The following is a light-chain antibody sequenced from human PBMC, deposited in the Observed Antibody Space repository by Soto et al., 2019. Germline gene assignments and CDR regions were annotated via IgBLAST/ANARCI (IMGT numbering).Light chain of an antibody. J-gene: IGLJ1*01. CDR2: EVT. Sequence: QSALTQPASVSGSPGQSITISCTGTSSDLGAYNYVSWYQHNPGKAPKLMIYEVTKRPSGVSNRFSGSKSGNTASLTISGLPTEDEAHYNCTSHTSRSAIYVFGTGTKLTVL. V-gene: IGLV2-14*01. CDR3: TSHTSRSAIYV. CDR1: SSDLGAYNY.